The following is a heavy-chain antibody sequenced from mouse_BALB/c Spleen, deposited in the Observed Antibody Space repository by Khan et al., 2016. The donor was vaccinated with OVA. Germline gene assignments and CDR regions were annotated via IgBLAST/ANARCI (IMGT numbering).Heavy chain of an antibody. D-gene: IGHD2-4*01. CDR1: GFSLTTYG. V-gene: IGHV2-2*02. CDR2: IWSGGSK. J-gene: IGHJ3*01. CDR3: ARNYDYDEGLAY. Sequence: QVQLKESGPGLVQPSQSLSITCTVSGFSLTTYGVHWVRQSPGKGLEWLGVIWSGGSKDYNAAFISRLSISKDSSKSQGFFKMNSLQVNDTAIYYCARNYDYDEGLAYWGQGTLVTVSA.